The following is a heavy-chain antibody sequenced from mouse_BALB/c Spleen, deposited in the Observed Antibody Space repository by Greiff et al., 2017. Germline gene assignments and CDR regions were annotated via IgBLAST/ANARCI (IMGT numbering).Heavy chain of an antibody. D-gene: IGHD2-1*01. J-gene: IGHJ3*01. V-gene: IGHV1S81*02. CDR2: INPSNGGT. CDR3: TRGNGGNYAWFAY. CDR1: GYTFTSYY. Sequence: QVHVKQSGAELVKPGASVKLSCKASGYTFTSYYMYWVKQRPGQGLEWIGEINPSNGGTNFNEKFKSKATLTVDKSSSTAYMQLSSLTSEDSAVYYCTRGNGGNYAWFAYWGQGTLVTVSA.